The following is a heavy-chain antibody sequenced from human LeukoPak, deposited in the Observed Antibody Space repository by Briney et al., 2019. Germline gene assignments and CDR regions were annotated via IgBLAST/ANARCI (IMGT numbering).Heavy chain of an antibody. D-gene: IGHD3-10*01. CDR3: ARAHYYGSGSPITFDY. Sequence: PIFGTANYAQKFQRRVTIPADESTSTAYMELSSLRSEDTAVYYCARAHYYGSGSPITFDYWGQGALVTVSS. CDR2: PIFGTA. J-gene: IGHJ4*02. V-gene: IGHV1-69*01.